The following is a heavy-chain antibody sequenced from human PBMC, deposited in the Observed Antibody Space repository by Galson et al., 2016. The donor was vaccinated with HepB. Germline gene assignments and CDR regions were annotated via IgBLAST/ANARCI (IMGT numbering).Heavy chain of an antibody. CDR2: ILYDGSNE. D-gene: IGHD6-13*01. CDR1: GFSFSDYA. J-gene: IGHJ4*02. Sequence: SLRLSCAASGFSFSDYAMHWVRQAPGKGLEWVALILYDGSNEYYADSVEGRVTMSRDNSKNTVSLEMYSLGTEDTAVYYCARDAGYSTTWRGAGEYFQAVDYWGQGTLVTVSS. CDR3: ARDAGYSTTWRGAGEYFQAVDY. V-gene: IGHV3-30*04.